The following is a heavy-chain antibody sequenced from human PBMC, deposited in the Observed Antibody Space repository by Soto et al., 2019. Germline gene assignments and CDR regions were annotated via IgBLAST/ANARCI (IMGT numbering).Heavy chain of an antibody. J-gene: IGHJ3*02. Sequence: QITLKESGPTLVKPTQTLTLTCTFSGFSLSTSGVGVGWIRQPPGKALEWLALIYWDDDKRYSPSLKSRLTITKDTSKNQVVLTMTNMDPVDTATYYCAHMRXXXXXXXXXXXXFDIWGQGTMVTVSS. CDR3: AHMRXXXXXXXXXXXXFDI. CDR2: IYWDDDK. V-gene: IGHV2-5*02. CDR1: GFSLSTSGVG.